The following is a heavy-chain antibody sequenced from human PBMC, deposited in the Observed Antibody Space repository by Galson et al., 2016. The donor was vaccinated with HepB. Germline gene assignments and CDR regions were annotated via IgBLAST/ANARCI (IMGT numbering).Heavy chain of an antibody. J-gene: IGHJ4*02. CDR2: IRSEAFGGTT. CDR3: ARSTSYSFYVVD. V-gene: IGHV3-49*03. Sequence: SLSLPCATSGLSFVDFSVIWFLQTPGKGLEWVGLIRSEAFGGTTEYAASVEGRLTISRDDSRNIAYLQMDSLKTGDTAVYYCARSTSYSFYVVDWRQGTLVTVSS. D-gene: IGHD2-2*01. CDR1: GLSFVDFS.